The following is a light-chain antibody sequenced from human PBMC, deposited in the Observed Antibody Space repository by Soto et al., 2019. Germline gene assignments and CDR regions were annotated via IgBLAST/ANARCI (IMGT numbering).Light chain of an antibody. CDR3: QQLHSYPIT. CDR2: GAS. J-gene: IGKJ5*01. CDR1: QAMNTY. Sequence: DIQLTQSPSFLSASVGDRVTISCRASQAMNTYIAWYQQRPGAAPKLLVYGASTLYTGVPSRFSGSESGAVFTLTISSLQPEEFATYYCQQLHSYPITFGQGTRLEIK. V-gene: IGKV1-9*01.